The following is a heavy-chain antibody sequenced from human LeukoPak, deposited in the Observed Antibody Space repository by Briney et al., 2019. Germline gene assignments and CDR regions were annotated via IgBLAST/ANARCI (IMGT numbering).Heavy chain of an antibody. CDR3: AKAYGTNGYYQLPIDF. CDR2: ITGDGTTT. V-gene: IGHV3-23*01. J-gene: IGHJ4*02. Sequence: GGSLRLPCVASGFTFSSNAMTWVRQAPGKGLECVSAITGDGTTTYYADSVKGRFTVSRDNSRNTLYLQLNNLRAEDTAVYYCAKAYGTNGYYQLPIDFWGQGTLVTASS. D-gene: IGHD3-22*01. CDR1: GFTFSSNA.